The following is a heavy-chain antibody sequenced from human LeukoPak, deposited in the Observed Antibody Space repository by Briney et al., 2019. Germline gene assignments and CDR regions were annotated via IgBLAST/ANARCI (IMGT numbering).Heavy chain of an antibody. CDR3: AKGSYCSGGSCYSPAYFDY. D-gene: IGHD2-15*01. CDR1: GFTFYDYA. J-gene: IGHJ4*02. V-gene: IGHV3-43D*04. CDR2: ISWDGGST. Sequence: GGFLRLSCAASGFTFYDYAMHWVRQAPGKGLEWVSLISWDGGSTYYADSVKGRFTISRDNSKNSLYLQMNSLRAEDTALYYCAKGSYCSGGSCYSPAYFDYWGQGTLVTVSS.